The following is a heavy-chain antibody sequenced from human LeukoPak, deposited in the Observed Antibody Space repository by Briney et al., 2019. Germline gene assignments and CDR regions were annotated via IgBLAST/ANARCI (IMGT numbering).Heavy chain of an antibody. V-gene: IGHV1-18*01. J-gene: IGHJ4*02. CDR1: GYTFTSYG. CDR3: ARVGRPYSSSWSSDY. CDR2: ISAYNGNT. D-gene: IGHD6-13*01. Sequence: ASVKVSCKASGYTFTSYGISWVRQAPGQGLEWMRWISAYNGNTNYAQKLQGRVTMTTDTSTSTAYMGLRSLRSDDTAVYYCARVGRPYSSSWSSDYWGQGTLVTVSP.